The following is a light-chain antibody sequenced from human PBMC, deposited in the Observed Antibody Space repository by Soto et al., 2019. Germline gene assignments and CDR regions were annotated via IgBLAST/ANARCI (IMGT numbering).Light chain of an antibody. CDR2: EST. CDR1: SSDGATYNL. CDR3: CAYAGSNTAV. J-gene: IGLJ2*01. V-gene: IGLV2-23*01. Sequence: QSALTQPASVSGSPGQSITISCTGISSDGATYNLVSWYQQHPGKAPRLVIYESTERPSGVSNRFSGSRSGYTASLTISGLQAEDGADYYCCAYAGSNTAVFGGGPKVTVL.